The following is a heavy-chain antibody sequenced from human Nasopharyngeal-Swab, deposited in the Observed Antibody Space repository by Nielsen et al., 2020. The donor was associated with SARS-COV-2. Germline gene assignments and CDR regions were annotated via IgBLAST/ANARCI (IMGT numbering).Heavy chain of an antibody. J-gene: IGHJ3*02. D-gene: IGHD5-18*01. CDR3: ARYTAMVLFDI. V-gene: IGHV1-46*01. Sequence: ASVKVSCKASGYTFTSYYMHWVRQAPGQGLEWMGIINPSSGSTSYAQKFQGRVTMTRDTSTSTVYMELSSLRSEDTAVYYCARYTAMVLFDIWGQGTMVTVSS. CDR1: GYTFTSYY. CDR2: INPSSGST.